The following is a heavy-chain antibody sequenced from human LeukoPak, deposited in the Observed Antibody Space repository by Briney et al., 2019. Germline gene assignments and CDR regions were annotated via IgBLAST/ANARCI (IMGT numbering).Heavy chain of an antibody. Sequence: SETLSLTCSVSGGSISTYYWNWIRQPPGKGLEWIGYIYYSGNTNYNPSLKSRVTMSLDTSKNQFSLILSSVTAADTAVYYCARVKDPGGYYYYYYMDVWGKGTTVTVSS. V-gene: IGHV4-59*12. CDR3: ARVKDPGGYYYYYYMDV. CDR2: IYYSGNT. CDR1: GGSISTYY. J-gene: IGHJ6*03. D-gene: IGHD3-16*01.